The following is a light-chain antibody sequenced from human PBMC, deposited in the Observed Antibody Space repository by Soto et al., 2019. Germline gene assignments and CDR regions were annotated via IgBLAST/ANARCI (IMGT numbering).Light chain of an antibody. CDR2: VAS. Sequence: DIQMKQSPTSLSASVGDRVTITCRASQTLDTYLNWFQQRPGQGPKLLIYVASELHSGVPSRFSGSGSGTDFTLTISSLQPEDFATYYCQQSYLTPCTVGGGTKVDIK. CDR3: QQSYLTPCT. CDR1: QTLDTY. V-gene: IGKV1-39*01. J-gene: IGKJ4*01.